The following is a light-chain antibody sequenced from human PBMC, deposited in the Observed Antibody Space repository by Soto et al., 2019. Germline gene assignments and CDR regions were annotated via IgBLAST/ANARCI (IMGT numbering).Light chain of an antibody. CDR3: CSYGGSSTFPYV. CDR2: EGS. Sequence: QSVLTQPASVSGSPEQSITISCTGTSSDIGTYNLVSWYQQHPGKAPKLIIYEGSERPSGVSNRFSGSKSGNTASLTISGLLPEDEADYYCCSYGGSSTFPYVFGTGTKLTVL. J-gene: IGLJ1*01. V-gene: IGLV2-23*03. CDR1: SSDIGTYNL.